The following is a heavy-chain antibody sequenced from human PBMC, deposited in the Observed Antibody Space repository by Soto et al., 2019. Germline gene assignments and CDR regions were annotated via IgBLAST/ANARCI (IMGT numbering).Heavy chain of an antibody. CDR2: IIPIFGTA. D-gene: IGHD2-21*02. J-gene: IGHJ4*02. Sequence: QVQLVQSGAEVKKPGSSVKVSCKASGGTFSSYAISWVRQAPGQGLEWMGGIIPIFGTANYAQKFQGRGTITADESTSTAYMELSSLRSEDTAVYYCARELAYCGGDCYAFDYWGQGTLVTVSS. CDR1: GGTFSSYA. V-gene: IGHV1-69*01. CDR3: ARELAYCGGDCYAFDY.